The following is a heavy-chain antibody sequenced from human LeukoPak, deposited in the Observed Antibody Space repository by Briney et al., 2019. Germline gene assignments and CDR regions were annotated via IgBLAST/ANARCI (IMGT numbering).Heavy chain of an antibody. Sequence: ASVKVSCKASGGTFISYAISWVRQAPGQGLEWMGGIIPIFGTANYAQKFQGRVTITADESTSTAYMELSSLRSEDTAVYYCARGDYYDSSGYRYYFDYWGQGTLVTVSS. J-gene: IGHJ4*02. CDR1: GGTFISYA. CDR3: ARGDYYDSSGYRYYFDY. D-gene: IGHD3-22*01. V-gene: IGHV1-69*13. CDR2: IIPIFGTA.